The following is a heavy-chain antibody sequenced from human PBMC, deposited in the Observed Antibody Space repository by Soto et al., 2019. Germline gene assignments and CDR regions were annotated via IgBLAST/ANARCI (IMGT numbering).Heavy chain of an antibody. CDR1: GYTITGYH. J-gene: IGHJ3*02. V-gene: IGHV1-2*02. CDR3: ARDYYDSSGYDPLGAFDI. CDR2: INPNSGGT. D-gene: IGHD3-22*01. Sequence: ASVKVYRKASGYTITGYHMHCVRKANGQGLEWMGWINPNSGGTNYAQKFQGRVTMTRDTSISTAYMELSRLRSDDTAVYYCARDYYDSSGYDPLGAFDIWGQGTMVTVSS.